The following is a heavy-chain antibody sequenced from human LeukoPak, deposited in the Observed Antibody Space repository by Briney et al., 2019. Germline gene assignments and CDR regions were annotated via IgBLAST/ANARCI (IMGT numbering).Heavy chain of an antibody. D-gene: IGHD3-22*01. V-gene: IGHV3-64*01. CDR2: ISSNGGST. CDR1: GFTFGDYA. Sequence: GGSLRLSCTASGFTFGDYAMHWVRQAPGKGLEYVSAISSNGGSTYYANSVKGRFTISRDNSKNTLYLQMGSLRAEDMAVYYCARGPPHYYDSSRFDYWGQGTLVTVSS. J-gene: IGHJ4*02. CDR3: ARGPPHYYDSSRFDY.